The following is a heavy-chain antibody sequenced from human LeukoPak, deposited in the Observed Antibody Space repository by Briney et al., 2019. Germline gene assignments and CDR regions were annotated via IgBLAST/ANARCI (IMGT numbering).Heavy chain of an antibody. J-gene: IGHJ4*02. V-gene: IGHV3-23*01. CDR2: ISGSGGST. Sequence: GGSLRLSCAAFGFTFSSYAMSWVRQAPGKGLEWASAISGSGGSTYYADSVKGRFTISRDNSKNTLYLQMNSLRAEDTAVYYCAKGGYCSSTSCYTVGSFDYWGQGTLVTVSS. CDR3: AKGGYCSSTSCYTVGSFDY. D-gene: IGHD2-2*02. CDR1: GFTFSSYA.